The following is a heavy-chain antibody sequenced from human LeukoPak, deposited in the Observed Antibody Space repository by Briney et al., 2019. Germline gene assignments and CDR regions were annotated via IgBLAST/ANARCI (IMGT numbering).Heavy chain of an antibody. J-gene: IGHJ4*02. D-gene: IGHD1-26*01. V-gene: IGHV3-23*01. CDR1: RFTFSSYG. CDR2: ISGSGGST. Sequence: GGSLRLSCAASRFTFSSYGMSWVRQAPGKGLEWVSAISGSGGSTYYADSVKGRFTISRDNSKNTLYLQMNSLRAEDTAVYYCAKKKWELLAAPFDYWGQGTLVTVSS. CDR3: AKKKWELLAAPFDY.